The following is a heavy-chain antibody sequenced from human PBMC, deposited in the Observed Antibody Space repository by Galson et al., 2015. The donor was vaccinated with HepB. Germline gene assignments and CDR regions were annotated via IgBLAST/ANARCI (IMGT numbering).Heavy chain of an antibody. Sequence: CAASEFAFSRFAMHWVRQAPGKGLEWVALISYDGSVKNYADSVKGRFTISRDNSRNTASLQMNSLKADDTAVYYCARALFYLDYWGQGTLVAV. D-gene: IGHD3-16*02. CDR2: ISYDGSVK. CDR3: ARALFYLDY. J-gene: IGHJ4*02. CDR1: EFAFSRFA. V-gene: IGHV3-30-3*01.